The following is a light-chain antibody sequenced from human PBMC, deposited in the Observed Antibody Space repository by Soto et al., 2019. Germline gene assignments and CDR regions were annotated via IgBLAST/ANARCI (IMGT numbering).Light chain of an antibody. Sequence: QSALTQPASVSGSPGQSITISCTGTSSDIGGYNYVSWYQQHPGKAPKLVIYDVSHRPSGLSNRFSGSKSGNTASLTISGLQAEDAGDYYCSSHSRSSSVVFGVGTKVTVL. CDR2: DVS. V-gene: IGLV2-14*03. CDR3: SSHSRSSSVV. CDR1: SSDIGGYNY. J-gene: IGLJ2*01.